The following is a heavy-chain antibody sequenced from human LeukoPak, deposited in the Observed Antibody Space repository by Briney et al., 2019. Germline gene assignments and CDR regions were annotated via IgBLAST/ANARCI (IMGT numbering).Heavy chain of an antibody. Sequence: ASVKVSCKASGYTFTNYYIHWVRQAPGQGLQWMGRINPNGGGTNYAQKFQGRVTMTSDTSITTAYMELSRLRSDDTAMYYCARGGSLVFGVLNDWGQGTLVTVSS. V-gene: IGHV1-2*02. CDR3: ARGGSLVFGVLND. D-gene: IGHD3-16*01. J-gene: IGHJ4*02. CDR2: INPNGGGT. CDR1: GYTFTNYY.